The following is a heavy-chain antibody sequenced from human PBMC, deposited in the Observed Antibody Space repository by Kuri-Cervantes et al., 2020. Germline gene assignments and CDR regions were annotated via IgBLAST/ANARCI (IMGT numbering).Heavy chain of an antibody. CDR1: GFTFSSYG. CDR3: ARSCVGGTCQATAFDY. D-gene: IGHD2-15*01. Sequence: GGSLRLSCAASGFTFSSYGMHWVRQAPGQGLEWVAVIWFDASQEYYADSVKGRFSISRDNSKNTLYLQMNSLRAEDTAIYSCARSCVGGTCQATAFDYWGQGTLVTVSS. J-gene: IGHJ4*02. CDR2: IWFDASQE. V-gene: IGHV3-33*08.